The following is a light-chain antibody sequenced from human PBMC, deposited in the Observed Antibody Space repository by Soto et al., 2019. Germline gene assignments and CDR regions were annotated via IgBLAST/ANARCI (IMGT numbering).Light chain of an antibody. CDR2: DAS. Sequence: EIVLTQSPATLSLSPGERAALSCRASQGVGRFLAWYQQKPCQAPRLLIYDASNRATGIPARFSGSGSGTDFTLAINNLEPEDFAVYYCQQRSGWPLTFGGGTKVEIK. CDR1: QGVGRF. V-gene: IGKV3-11*01. CDR3: QQRSGWPLT. J-gene: IGKJ4*01.